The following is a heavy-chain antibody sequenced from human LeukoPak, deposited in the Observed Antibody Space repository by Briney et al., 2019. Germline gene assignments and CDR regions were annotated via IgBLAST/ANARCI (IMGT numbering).Heavy chain of an antibody. CDR2: TYYSGST. J-gene: IGHJ3*02. Sequence: PSETLSLTCTVSGGSISSGGYYWTWIRQHPGKGLEWIGYTYYSGSTYYNPSLKSRVTISVDTSKNQFSVKLSSVTAADTAVYYCARGLYDSSGYDAFDIWGQGTRVTVSS. V-gene: IGHV4-31*03. CDR3: ARGLYDSSGYDAFDI. D-gene: IGHD3-22*01. CDR1: GGSISSGGYY.